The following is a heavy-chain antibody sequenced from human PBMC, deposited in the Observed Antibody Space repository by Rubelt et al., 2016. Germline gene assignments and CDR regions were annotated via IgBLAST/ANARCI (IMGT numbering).Heavy chain of an antibody. J-gene: IGHJ4*02. CDR2: IWYDGSNK. D-gene: IGHD1-14*01. CDR1: GFTFSSYG. Sequence: QVQLVESGGGVVQPGRSLRLSCAASGFTFSSYGMHWVRQAPGKGLEWVAVIWYDGSNKYYADSVKGRFTISRDNSKNTLYLQMNSLRAEDTAVYYCARSGSAELYFDYWGQGTLVTVSS. V-gene: IGHV3-33*01. CDR3: ARSGSAELYFDY.